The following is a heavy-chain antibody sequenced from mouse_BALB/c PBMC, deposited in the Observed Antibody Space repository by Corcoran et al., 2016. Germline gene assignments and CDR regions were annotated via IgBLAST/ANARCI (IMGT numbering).Heavy chain of an antibody. Sequence: DVQLQESGPGLVKPSQSLSLTCSVTGYSITSGYYWNWIRQFPGNKLEWMGYISYDGSNNYNPSLKNRIYITRDTSKNQFFLKLNSVTTEDTATYYCASVLTGTGGYAMDYWGQGTSVTVSS. CDR3: ASVLTGTGGYAMDY. D-gene: IGHD4-1*01. CDR1: GYSITSGYY. V-gene: IGHV3-6*02. J-gene: IGHJ4*01. CDR2: ISYDGSN.